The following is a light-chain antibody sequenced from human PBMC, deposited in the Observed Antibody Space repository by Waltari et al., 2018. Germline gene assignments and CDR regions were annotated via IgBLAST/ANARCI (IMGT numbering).Light chain of an antibody. CDR3: QQYFTTPT. CDR1: QSVLYSSNNKNY. J-gene: IGKJ2*01. CDR2: WAS. V-gene: IGKV4-1*01. Sequence: DIVMTQSPDSLAVSLGERATINCKSSQSVLYSSNNKNYLGWYQQKPGQHPRLLIYWASTRESGVPDRFSGSGSGTDFTLTISSLQXEDVAVYYCQQYFTTPTFGQGTKLEIK.